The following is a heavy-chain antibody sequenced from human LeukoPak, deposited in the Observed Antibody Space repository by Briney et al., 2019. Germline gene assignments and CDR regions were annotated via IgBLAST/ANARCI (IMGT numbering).Heavy chain of an antibody. CDR1: GGTFSSYS. V-gene: IGHV1-69*06. D-gene: IGHD6-19*01. CDR3: ARDYLSRYSSGWYSSFDI. CDR2: IIPIFGTA. Sequence: SVNVSCKASGGTFSSYSISWLRQAPGQALEWTGGIIPIFGTANYAQKFQRRVTITADKSTSTAYMELSSLRSEDTAVYYCARDYLSRYSSGWYSSFDIWGQGTMVTVSS. J-gene: IGHJ3*02.